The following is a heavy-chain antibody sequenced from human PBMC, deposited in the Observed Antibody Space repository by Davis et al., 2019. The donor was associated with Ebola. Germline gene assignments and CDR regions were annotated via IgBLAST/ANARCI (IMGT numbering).Heavy chain of an antibody. D-gene: IGHD3-10*01. CDR2: INPSGGST. Sequence: ASVKVSCKASGYTFTSYYMHWVRQAPGQGLEWMGIINPSGGSTSYAQKFQGRVTMTRDTSTSTVYMELSSLRSEDTAVYYCARGPIWFGEFHYYYYGMDVWGKGTTVTVSS. J-gene: IGHJ6*04. CDR3: ARGPIWFGEFHYYYYGMDV. V-gene: IGHV1-46*01. CDR1: GYTFTSYY.